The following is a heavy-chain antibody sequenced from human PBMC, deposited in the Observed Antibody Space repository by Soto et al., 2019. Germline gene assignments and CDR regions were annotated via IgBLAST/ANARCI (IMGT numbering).Heavy chain of an antibody. CDR3: ARGVPYKYCSGGSCYHFDY. CDR2: IYTSGST. CDR1: GGSISSYY. D-gene: IGHD2-15*01. V-gene: IGHV4-4*07. J-gene: IGHJ4*02. Sequence: SETLSLTCTVSGGSISSYYWSWIRQPAGKGLEWIGRIYTSGSTNYNPPLKSRVTMSVDTSKNQFSLKLSSVTAADTAVYYCARGVPYKYCSGGSCYHFDYWGQGTLVTVSS.